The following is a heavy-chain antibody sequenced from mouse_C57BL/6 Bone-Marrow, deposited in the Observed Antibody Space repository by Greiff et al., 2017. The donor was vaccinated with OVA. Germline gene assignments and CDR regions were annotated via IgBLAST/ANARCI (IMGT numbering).Heavy chain of an antibody. Sequence: EVKLQESGAELVKPGASVKLSCTASGFNIKDYYMHWVKQRTEQGLEWIGRIDPEDGETKYAPKFQGKATITADTSSNTAYLQLSSLTSEDTAVYYCACYYGSSYGFAYWGQGTLVTVSA. V-gene: IGHV14-2*01. CDR3: ACYYGSSYGFAY. CDR2: IDPEDGET. J-gene: IGHJ3*01. CDR1: GFNIKDYY. D-gene: IGHD1-1*01.